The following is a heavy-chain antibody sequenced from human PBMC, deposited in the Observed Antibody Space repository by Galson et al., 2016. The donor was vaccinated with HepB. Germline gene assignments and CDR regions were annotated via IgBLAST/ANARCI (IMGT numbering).Heavy chain of an antibody. CDR3: ARDLLWFGELRMGEMGN. Sequence: SVKVSCKASGFKFTSYGISWVRQAPGQGLEWVGWISAYNAHTNYAQKFQDRVIMTTDTSASTAYMELRSLRSDDTAVYYCARDLLWFGELRMGEMGNWGQGTLVTVSS. CDR2: ISAYNAHT. J-gene: IGHJ1*01. CDR1: GFKFTSYG. D-gene: IGHD3-10*01. V-gene: IGHV1-18*01.